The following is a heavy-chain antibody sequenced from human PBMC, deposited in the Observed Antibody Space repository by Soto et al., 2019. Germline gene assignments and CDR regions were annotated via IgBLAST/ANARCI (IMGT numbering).Heavy chain of an antibody. J-gene: IGHJ4*02. CDR3: ARRMVRGVIIPGRRHNYGFLFDC. Sequence: SETLSLTCTVSGGSISSSSYYWGWIRQPPGKGLEWIGSIYYSGSTYYNPSLKSRVTISVDTSKNQFSLKLSSVTAADTAVYYCARRMVRGVIIPGRRHNYGFLFDCWGQGTLVTVSS. D-gene: IGHD3-10*01. CDR1: GGSISSSSYY. CDR2: IYYSGST. V-gene: IGHV4-39*01.